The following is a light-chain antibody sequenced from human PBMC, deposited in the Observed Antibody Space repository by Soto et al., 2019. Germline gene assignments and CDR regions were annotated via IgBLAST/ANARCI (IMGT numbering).Light chain of an antibody. Sequence: EIVMNQSPAILSVSQGERAALSCRASQSVSSSYLAWYQQKPGQAPRLLIYGASSRATGIPNRFSGSGSGTDFTLTISRLEPEDFAVYYCQQYGNSPQTFGQGTKV. CDR1: QSVSSSY. CDR2: GAS. CDR3: QQYGNSPQT. V-gene: IGKV3-20*01. J-gene: IGKJ1*01.